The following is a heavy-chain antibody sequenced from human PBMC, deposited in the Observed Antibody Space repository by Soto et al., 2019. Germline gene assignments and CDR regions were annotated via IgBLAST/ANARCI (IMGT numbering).Heavy chain of an antibody. D-gene: IGHD1-26*01. CDR2: IYHSGST. CDR1: GGSISSSNW. Sequence: SETLSLTCTVSGGSISSSNWWSWVRQPPGKGLEWILEIYHSGSTNYNPSLKSRVTISVDKSKNQFSLKLSSGTAADTAVYYCARVSGRYYYGMDVWGQGTTVTVSS. V-gene: IGHV4-4*02. J-gene: IGHJ6*02. CDR3: ARVSGRYYYGMDV.